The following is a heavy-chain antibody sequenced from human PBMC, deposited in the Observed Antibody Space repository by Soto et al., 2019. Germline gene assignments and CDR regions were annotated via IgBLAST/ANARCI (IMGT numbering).Heavy chain of an antibody. CDR3: ARDKYSSGPNWFDP. V-gene: IGHV1-69*13. Sequence: SVKVSCKASGGTFSSYSISWVRQAPGQGLEWMGGIIPIFGTANYAQKFQGRVTITADESTSTAYMELSSLRSEDTAVYYCARDKYSSGPNWFDPWGQGTLVTVSS. J-gene: IGHJ5*02. D-gene: IGHD6-19*01. CDR2: IIPIFGTA. CDR1: GGTFSSYS.